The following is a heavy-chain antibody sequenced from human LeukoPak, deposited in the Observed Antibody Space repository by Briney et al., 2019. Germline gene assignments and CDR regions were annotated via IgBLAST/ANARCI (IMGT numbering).Heavy chain of an antibody. D-gene: IGHD6-19*01. CDR1: GGSISSSNW. CDR3: AGNSSGWPKVDY. V-gene: IGHV4-4*02. CDR2: IYHSGST. J-gene: IGHJ4*02. Sequence: SETLSLTCAVSGGSISSSNWWSWVRQPPGKGLEWIGEIYHSGSTNYNPSLKSRVTISVDKSKNQFSLKLSSVTAADTAVYYCAGNSSGWPKVDYWGQGTLVTVSS.